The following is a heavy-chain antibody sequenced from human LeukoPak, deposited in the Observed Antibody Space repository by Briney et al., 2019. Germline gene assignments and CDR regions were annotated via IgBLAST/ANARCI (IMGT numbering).Heavy chain of an antibody. D-gene: IGHD3-9*01. V-gene: IGHV3-74*01. J-gene: IGHJ4*02. Sequence: GGSLRLSCAASGFTFSSYWMHWVRQAPGKGLVWVSRINSDGSSTSYADSVKGRFTISRDNAKNTLYLQMNSLRAEDTAVYYCARTDYDILTGYYTHFDYWGQGTLVTASS. CDR2: INSDGSST. CDR3: ARTDYDILTGYYTHFDY. CDR1: GFTFSSYW.